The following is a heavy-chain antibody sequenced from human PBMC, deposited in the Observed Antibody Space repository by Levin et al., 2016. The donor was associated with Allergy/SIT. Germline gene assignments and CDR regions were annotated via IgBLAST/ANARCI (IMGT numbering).Heavy chain of an antibody. J-gene: IGHJ5*02. CDR2: ISTSGDNQ. CDR3: VRVLQWLPPYNWFDP. V-gene: IGHV3-30*03. CDR1: GFTFNTYA. Sequence: GESLKISCAASGFTFNTYAMHWVRQAPGKGLEWLSVISTSGDNQYYADSVKGRFTISRDNSKKMLYLQMNSLRYEDTAVYYCVRVLQWLPPYNWFDPWGQGTLVTVSS. D-gene: IGHD6-19*01.